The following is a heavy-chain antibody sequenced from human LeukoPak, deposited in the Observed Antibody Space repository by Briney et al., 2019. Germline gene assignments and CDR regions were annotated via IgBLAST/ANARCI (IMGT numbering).Heavy chain of an antibody. CDR3: ARGIDETYYYYMDV. J-gene: IGHJ6*03. V-gene: IGHV1-2*02. Sequence: GASVKVSCKASGYTFTGYYMHWVRQAPGQGLEWMGWINPNSGGTNYAQKFQGRVTMTRDTSISTVYMELSRLRSDDTAVYYCARGIDETYYYYMDVWGKGTTVTVSS. CDR2: INPNSGGT. CDR1: GYTFTGYY.